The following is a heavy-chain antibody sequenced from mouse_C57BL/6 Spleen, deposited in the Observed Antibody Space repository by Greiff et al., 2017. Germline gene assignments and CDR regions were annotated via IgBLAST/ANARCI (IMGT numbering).Heavy chain of an antibody. V-gene: IGHV1-26*01. D-gene: IGHD2-1*01. Sequence: EVQLQQSGPELVKPGASVKISCKASGYTFTDSYMNWVKQSHGKSLEWIGDINPNNGGTSYNQKFKGKATLTVDKSSSTAYMELRSLTSEDSAVYYCAREGELPTGFAYWGQGTLVTVSA. J-gene: IGHJ3*01. CDR3: AREGELPTGFAY. CDR2: INPNNGGT. CDR1: GYTFTDSY.